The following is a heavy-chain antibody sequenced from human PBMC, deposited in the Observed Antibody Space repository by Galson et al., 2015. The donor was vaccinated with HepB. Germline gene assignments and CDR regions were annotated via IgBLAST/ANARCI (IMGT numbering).Heavy chain of an antibody. D-gene: IGHD3-16*01. CDR3: AHQGVKGDNGMDV. V-gene: IGHV3-23*01. Sequence: SLRLSCAASGFTFSSYAMGWVRQAPGKGLEWISGISSGDSTYYADSVRGRFIISRDNSKKTLYLQMNSLRVEDTALYYCAHQGVKGDNGMDVWGQGTTVTVSS. J-gene: IGHJ6*02. CDR1: GFTFSSYA. CDR2: ISSGDST.